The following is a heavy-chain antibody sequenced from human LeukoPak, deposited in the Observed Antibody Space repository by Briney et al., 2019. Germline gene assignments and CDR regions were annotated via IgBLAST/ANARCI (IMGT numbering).Heavy chain of an antibody. Sequence: SETLSLTGTVSVGSISDDYCSWIRQPPGKGLEYIGYIYYSGTVSTNYNPSLKSRVTISVDTSKDQFSLKLSSVTPADTAVYYCARLAARRGYYYFGMDVWGQGTTVTVSS. CDR3: ARLAARRGYYYFGMDV. D-gene: IGHD6-6*01. J-gene: IGHJ6*02. V-gene: IGHV4-59*01. CDR2: IYYSGTVST. CDR1: VGSISDDY.